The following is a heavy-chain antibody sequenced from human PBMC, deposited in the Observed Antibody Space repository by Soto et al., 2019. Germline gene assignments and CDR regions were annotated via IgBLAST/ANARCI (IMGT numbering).Heavy chain of an antibody. CDR3: ARFYYGSGSYYKEGSNWFDP. CDR2: IYYSGST. V-gene: IGHV4-31*03. D-gene: IGHD3-10*01. J-gene: IGHJ5*02. CDR1: GGSISSGGYY. Sequence: PSETLSLTCTVSGGSISSGGYYWSWIRQHPGKGLEWIGYIYYSGSTYYNPSLKSRVTISVDTSKNQFSLKLSSVTAADTAVYYCARFYYGSGSYYKEGSNWFDPWSQGTLVTVSS.